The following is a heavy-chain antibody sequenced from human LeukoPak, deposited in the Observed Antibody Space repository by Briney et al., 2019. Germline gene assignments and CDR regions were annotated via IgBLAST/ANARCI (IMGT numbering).Heavy chain of an antibody. J-gene: IGHJ6*02. V-gene: IGHV3-64*04. CDR2: ISSNGGST. D-gene: IGHD3-10*01. CDR1: GFTFSSYA. CDR3: ARRGLRSQSGKPYYGSDV. Sequence: PGGSLRLSCSASGFTFSSYAMHWVRQAPGKGLEYVSAISSNGGSTYYADSVKGRFTISRDNSKNTLYLQMNSLRAEDTAVYYCARRGLRSQSGKPYYGSDVWGQGTTVTVSS.